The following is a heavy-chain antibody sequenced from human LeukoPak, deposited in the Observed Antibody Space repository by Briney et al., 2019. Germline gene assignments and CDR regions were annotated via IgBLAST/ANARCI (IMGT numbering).Heavy chain of an antibody. CDR1: GLTFSAYW. J-gene: IGHJ3*02. CDR3: ASGNWNDRAFDI. CDR2: IKQDGSEK. Sequence: GGSLRLSCAASGLTFSAYWMSWVRQAPGKGLEWAANIKQDGSEKYYVDSVKGRFTISRDNAKNSLYLQMNSLRAEDTAVYYCASGNWNDRAFDIWDQGTMVTVSS. V-gene: IGHV3-7*01. D-gene: IGHD1-20*01.